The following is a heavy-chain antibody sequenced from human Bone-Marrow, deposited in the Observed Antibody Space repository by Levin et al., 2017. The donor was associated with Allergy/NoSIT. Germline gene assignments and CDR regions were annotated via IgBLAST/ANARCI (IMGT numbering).Heavy chain of an antibody. V-gene: IGHV3-23*01. CDR2: ISASGETT. CDR3: AKSVQH. CDR1: GFTFSSYP. Sequence: ETLSLTCAASGFTFSSYPMNWVRQAPGKGLEWVSGISASGETTYYVDSVKGRFTVSRDNSKNTLFLQMNSLRAEDTALYYCAKSVQHWGQGTLVTVSS. J-gene: IGHJ1*01.